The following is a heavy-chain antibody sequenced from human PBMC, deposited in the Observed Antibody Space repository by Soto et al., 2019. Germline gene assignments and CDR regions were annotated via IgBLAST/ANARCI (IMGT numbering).Heavy chain of an antibody. D-gene: IGHD5-12*01. CDR2: ISGSGGST. CDR1: GFTFSSYA. Sequence: AGGSLRLSCAASGFTFSSYAMSWVRQAPGKGLEWVSAISGSGGSTYYADSVKGRFTISRDNSKNTLYLQMNSLRAEDTAVYYCAKAPFVDIVATISFSYWGQGTLVTVSS. V-gene: IGHV3-23*01. J-gene: IGHJ4*02. CDR3: AKAPFVDIVATISFSY.